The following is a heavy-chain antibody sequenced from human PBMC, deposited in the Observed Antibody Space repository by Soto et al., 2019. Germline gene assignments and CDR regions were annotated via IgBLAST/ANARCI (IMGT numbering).Heavy chain of an antibody. CDR2: INHSGST. V-gene: IGHV4-34*01. Sequence: SETLSLTCAVYGGSFSGYYWSWIRQPPGKGLEWIGEINHSGSTNYNPSLKSRVTISVDTSKNQFSLKLSSVTAADTAVYYCAGGRGRYRYISWLDHWGHGTLVTVSS. CDR3: AGGRGRYRYISWLDH. CDR1: GGSFSGYY. D-gene: IGHD3-16*02. J-gene: IGHJ5*02.